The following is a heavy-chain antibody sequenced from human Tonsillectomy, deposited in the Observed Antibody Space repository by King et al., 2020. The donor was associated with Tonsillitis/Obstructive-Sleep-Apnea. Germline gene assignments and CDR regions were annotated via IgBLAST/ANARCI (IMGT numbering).Heavy chain of an antibody. J-gene: IGHJ3*02. Sequence: VQLVQSGAEVKKPGSSVKVSCKASGVTFSSYVISWVRQAPGQGFEWMGGIIPAFGAANYDQKFQGKGTITADESTTKAYMELTSLRFEDTALYFCARTGELGIGNTFDIWGQGTKVTVSS. CDR3: ARTGELGIGNTFDI. V-gene: IGHV1-69*12. CDR1: GVTFSSYV. D-gene: IGHD7-27*01. CDR2: IIPAFGAA.